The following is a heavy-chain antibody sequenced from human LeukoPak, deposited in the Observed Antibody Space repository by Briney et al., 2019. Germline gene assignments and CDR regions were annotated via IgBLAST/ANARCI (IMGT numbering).Heavy chain of an antibody. D-gene: IGHD2-2*01. Sequence: ASVKVSCKVSGYTLTELSMHWVRQAPGKGLEWMGGFDPEDGETIYAQKFQGRVTMTEDTSTDTAYMELSSLRSEDTAVYYCATLCHGYCSSHTYFDYWGQGTLVTVSA. J-gene: IGHJ4*02. CDR2: FDPEDGET. CDR1: GYTLTELS. CDR3: ATLCHGYCSSHTYFDY. V-gene: IGHV1-24*01.